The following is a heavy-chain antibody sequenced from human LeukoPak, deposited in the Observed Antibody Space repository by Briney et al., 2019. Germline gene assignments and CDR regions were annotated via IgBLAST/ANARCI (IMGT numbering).Heavy chain of an antibody. V-gene: IGHV1-18*01. Sequence: ASVKVSCKASGYTFTSYGISWVRQAPGQGLEWIGWISAYNGNTNYAQKLQGRVTTTTDTSTSTAYMELRSLRSDDTAVYYCARDLRSVYSSSWYPYDYWGQGTLVTVSS. CDR2: ISAYNGNT. CDR3: ARDLRSVYSSSWYPYDY. D-gene: IGHD6-13*01. CDR1: GYTFTSYG. J-gene: IGHJ4*02.